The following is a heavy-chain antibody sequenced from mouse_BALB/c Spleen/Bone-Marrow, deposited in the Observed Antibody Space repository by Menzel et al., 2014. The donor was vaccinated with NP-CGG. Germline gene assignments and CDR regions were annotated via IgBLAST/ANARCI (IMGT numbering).Heavy chain of an antibody. Sequence: ESGPGLVKPSQSLSLTCSVTGDSITSGYYWNWIRQFPGNTLEWMGYISYDGSNNYNPSLKNRISITRDTSKNQFFLELNSVTTEDTATYYCARDQLRLDYWGQGTTLTVSS. J-gene: IGHJ2*01. CDR3: ARDQLRLDY. CDR1: GDSITSGYY. V-gene: IGHV3-6*02. D-gene: IGHD1-2*01. CDR2: ISYDGSN.